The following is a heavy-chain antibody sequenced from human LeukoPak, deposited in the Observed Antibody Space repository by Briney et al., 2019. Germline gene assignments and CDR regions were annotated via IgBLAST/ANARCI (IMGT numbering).Heavy chain of an antibody. D-gene: IGHD3-10*01. Sequence: SQTLSLTCAVSGGSISSGDYSWSWIRQPPGKGLEWIGYIYRSGSTYYNPSLKSRVTMSLDRSKNQFSLKLSSETAEDTAVYYCASCMVRGVIRGFDIWGQGTMVTVSS. CDR2: IYRSGST. J-gene: IGHJ3*02. V-gene: IGHV4-30-2*01. CDR3: ASCMVRGVIRGFDI. CDR1: GGSISSGDYS.